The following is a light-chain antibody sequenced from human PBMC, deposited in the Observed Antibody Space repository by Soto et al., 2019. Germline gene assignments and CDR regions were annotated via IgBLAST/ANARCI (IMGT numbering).Light chain of an antibody. CDR3: GSFSSTSTLYV. CDR2: EVS. V-gene: IGLV2-14*01. CDR1: TSDIGGYKY. Sequence: QSALTQPASVSGSPGPSITISCTGTTSDIGGYKYVSWYQHYPGKAPKLMIYEVSSRPSGVSNRFSGSKYGNTASLTISGLQAEDEADYFCGSFSSTSTLYVFGSGTKLTVL. J-gene: IGLJ1*01.